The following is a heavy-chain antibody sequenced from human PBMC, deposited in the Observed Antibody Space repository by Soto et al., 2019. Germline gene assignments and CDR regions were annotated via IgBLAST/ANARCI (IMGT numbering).Heavy chain of an antibody. CDR3: ARDSYPQLLSRYNWFDP. V-gene: IGHV3-33*01. CDR1: GFTFSNYG. Sequence: PGGSLRLSCAASGFTFSNYGMHWIRQAPGKWLEWVALIWYDGSNKYYADSVKGRFTISRDNSKNTLYLQMNSLRVEDTAVYYCARDSYPQLLSRYNWFDPWGQGXLVTVYS. CDR2: IWYDGSNK. D-gene: IGHD2-2*01. J-gene: IGHJ5*02.